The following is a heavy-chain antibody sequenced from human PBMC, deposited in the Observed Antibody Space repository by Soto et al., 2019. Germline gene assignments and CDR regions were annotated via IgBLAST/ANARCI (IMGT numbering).Heavy chain of an antibody. Sequence: ASVKVSCKASGYTFTSYGISWVRQAPGQGLEWMGWISAYNGNTKYAQKLQGRVTMTTDKSTSTAYMELSSLRSEDTAVYYCARDRFKGGYCSGGRSIYYYYYGMDVWGQGTTVTVSS. CDR1: GYTFTSYG. D-gene: IGHD2-15*01. CDR2: ISAYNGNT. J-gene: IGHJ6*02. V-gene: IGHV1-18*01. CDR3: ARDRFKGGYCSGGRSIYYYYYGMDV.